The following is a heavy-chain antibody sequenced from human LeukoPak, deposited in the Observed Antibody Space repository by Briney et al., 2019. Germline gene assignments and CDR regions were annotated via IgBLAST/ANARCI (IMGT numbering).Heavy chain of an antibody. CDR3: ARGILSYYDSSGYSFDY. V-gene: IGHV3-53*01. CDR1: GFTVSSNY. J-gene: IGHJ4*02. Sequence: GGSLRLSCAASGFTVSSNYMSWVRQAPGKGLEWVSVIYSGGSTYYADSVKGRFTISRDNSKNTLYLQMNSLRAEDTAVYYRARGILSYYDSSGYSFDYWGQGTLVTVSS. D-gene: IGHD3-22*01. CDR2: IYSGGST.